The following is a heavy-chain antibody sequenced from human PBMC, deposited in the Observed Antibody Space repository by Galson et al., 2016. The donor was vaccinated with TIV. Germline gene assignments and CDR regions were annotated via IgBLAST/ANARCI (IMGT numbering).Heavy chain of an antibody. CDR3: ARGYRGHRFDY. V-gene: IGHV4-39*07. J-gene: IGHJ4*02. D-gene: IGHD1-1*01. CDR2: IYCSGNT. Sequence: SETLSLTCTVSGDSISSSSYYWAWIRQPPGQGLEWIGSIYCSGNTKYNPSVESRVTISLDTSKNQFSLNLNSVSAADTAVYYCARGYRGHRFDYWGQGTLVTVSS. CDR1: GDSISSSSYY.